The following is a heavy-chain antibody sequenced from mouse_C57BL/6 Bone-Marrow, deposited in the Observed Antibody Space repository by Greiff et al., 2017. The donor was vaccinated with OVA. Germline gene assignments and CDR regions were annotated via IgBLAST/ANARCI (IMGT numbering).Heavy chain of an antibody. Sequence: QVHVKQSGAELARPGASVKLSCKASGYTFTSYGISWVKQRTGQGLEWIGEIYPRSGNTYYNEKFKGKATLTADKSSSTAYMELRSLTSEDSAVYFCARRLITTVVGVGYWGQGTTLTVSS. V-gene: IGHV1-81*01. CDR1: GYTFTSYG. CDR3: ARRLITTVVGVGY. D-gene: IGHD1-1*01. J-gene: IGHJ2*01. CDR2: IYPRSGNT.